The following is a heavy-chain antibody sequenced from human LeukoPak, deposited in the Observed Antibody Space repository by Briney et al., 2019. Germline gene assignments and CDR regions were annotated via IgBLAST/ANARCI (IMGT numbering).Heavy chain of an antibody. Sequence: SETLSLTCTVSGGSISSYYWSWIRQPPGKGLEWIGYIYYSGSTNYNPSLKSRVTISVDTSKNQFSLKLSSVTAADTAVYYCARDTYYYDSSGHLRSLNYGMDVWGQGTTVTVSS. D-gene: IGHD3-22*01. V-gene: IGHV4-59*01. CDR3: ARDTYYYDSSGHLRSLNYGMDV. CDR1: GGSISSYY. J-gene: IGHJ6*02. CDR2: IYYSGST.